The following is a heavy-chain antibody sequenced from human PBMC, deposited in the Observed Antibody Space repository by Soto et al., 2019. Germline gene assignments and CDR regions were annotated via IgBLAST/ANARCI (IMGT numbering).Heavy chain of an antibody. CDR1: GFTFNLYA. CDR3: TKEGRPPHFDY. V-gene: IGHV3-23*01. CDR2: IGGIDRNT. Sequence: EVQLLESGGGLVQPGGSLRLSCAASGFTFNLYAMSWVRQAPGKEPEWVSTIGGIDRNTYYADSVKGRFTISRDNSKNTLYLQMNRLRVEDTAVYYCTKEGRPPHFDYWGQGTPVTVSS. J-gene: IGHJ4*02.